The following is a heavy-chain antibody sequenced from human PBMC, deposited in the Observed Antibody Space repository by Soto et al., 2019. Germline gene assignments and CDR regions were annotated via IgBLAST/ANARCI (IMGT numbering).Heavy chain of an antibody. CDR1: GYSFSFYW. Sequence: GESLKISCKGSGYSFSFYWIGWVRQMPGKGLEWMAIMYPDDSDIRYSPSFEAHVTISADKSTSTAFLQWSSLKASDTAMYYCATAYVYDFENSNYYRDAFDIWGQGTLVTVSS. V-gene: IGHV5-51*01. D-gene: IGHD3-22*01. CDR3: ATAYVYDFENSNYYRDAFDI. J-gene: IGHJ3*02. CDR2: MYPDDSDI.